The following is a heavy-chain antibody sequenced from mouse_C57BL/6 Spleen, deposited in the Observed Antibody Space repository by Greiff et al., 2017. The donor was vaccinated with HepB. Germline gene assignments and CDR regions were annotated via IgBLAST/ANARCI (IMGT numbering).Heavy chain of an antibody. CDR3: ARQGYNNSPFFAY. Sequence: DVQLQESGGDLVKPGGSLKLSCAVSGFTFSSHGMSWVRQTPDKRLEWVATISSGGSYTYYPDSVKGRFTVSRDNTKNTLYLQMSSLESEDTTMYYCARQGYNNSPFFAYWGQGTLVTVSA. CDR1: GFTFSSHG. V-gene: IGHV5-6*01. CDR2: ISSGGSYT. D-gene: IGHD2-5*01. J-gene: IGHJ3*01.